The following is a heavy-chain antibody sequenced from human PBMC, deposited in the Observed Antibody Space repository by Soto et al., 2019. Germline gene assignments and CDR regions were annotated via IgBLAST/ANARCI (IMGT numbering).Heavy chain of an antibody. CDR1: GFTFSSYW. Sequence: EVQLVESGGGLVQPGGSLRLSCAASGFTFSSYWMSWVRQAPGKGLEWVANIKQDGSEKYYVDSVKGRFTISRDNAKNSLYLQMNSRRADDTAVYYCASTYYYAADAFDIWGPGTMVTVSS. V-gene: IGHV3-7*05. CDR3: ASTYYYAADAFDI. J-gene: IGHJ3*02. D-gene: IGHD3-10*01. CDR2: IKQDGSEK.